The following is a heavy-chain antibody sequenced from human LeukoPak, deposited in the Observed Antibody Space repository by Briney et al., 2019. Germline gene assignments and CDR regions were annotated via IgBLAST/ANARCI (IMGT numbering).Heavy chain of an antibody. V-gene: IGHV3-53*01. Sequence: GGSLRPSCAASGFTVSSNYMSWVRQAPGKGLEWVSVIYSGGSTYYADSVKGRFTLSRDNSKNTLYLQMNSLRAEDTAVYYCARDLALAYFDYWGQGTLVTVSS. D-gene: IGHD3-16*01. CDR2: IYSGGST. CDR3: ARDLALAYFDY. J-gene: IGHJ4*02. CDR1: GFTVSSNY.